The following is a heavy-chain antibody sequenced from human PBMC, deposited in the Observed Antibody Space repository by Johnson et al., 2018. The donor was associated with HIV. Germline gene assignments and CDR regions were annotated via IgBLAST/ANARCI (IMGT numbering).Heavy chain of an antibody. CDR3: ARACRDGYTCDAFDI. J-gene: IGHJ3*02. D-gene: IGHD5-24*01. Sequence: VQLVESEGGVVQPGGSLRLSCAASGFSLSTYAMTWVRQAPGKGLEWVSVIFSGGSTYYADSVNGRFTISRDNSKNTLYLQMNSLRAEDTAVYYCARACRDGYTCDAFDIWGQGTMVTVSS. CDR1: GFSLSTYA. V-gene: IGHV3-66*01. CDR2: IFSGGST.